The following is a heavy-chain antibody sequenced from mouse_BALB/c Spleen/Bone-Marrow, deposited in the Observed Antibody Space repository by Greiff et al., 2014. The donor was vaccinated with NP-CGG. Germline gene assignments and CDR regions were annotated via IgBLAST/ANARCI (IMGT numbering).Heavy chain of an antibody. CDR3: ARRGRIAEALGY. Sequence: EVQVVESGPEQVKPGASVKMSCKASGYTFTSYVMHWVKQKPGQGLEWIGYINPYNDGTKYNEKFKGKATLTSDKSSSTAYMELSSLTSEDSAVYYCARRGRIAEALGYWGQGTALTVSS. V-gene: IGHV1-14*01. CDR2: INPYNDGT. CDR1: GYTFTSYV. J-gene: IGHJ2*01. D-gene: IGHD6-1*01.